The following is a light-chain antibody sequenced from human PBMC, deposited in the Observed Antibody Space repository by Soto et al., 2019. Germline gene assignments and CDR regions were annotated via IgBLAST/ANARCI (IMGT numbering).Light chain of an antibody. CDR2: DNN. Sequence: QSVLTQPPSVSAAPGQKVTISCSGSISNMGNFVSWYQQLPGTAPKLLIYDNNKRPSGIPDRFSASKSDTSATLGITGLQTGDEADYYCGAWDRSLSSYVFGTGTKVTVL. J-gene: IGLJ1*01. CDR1: ISNMGNF. CDR3: GAWDRSLSSYV. V-gene: IGLV1-51*01.